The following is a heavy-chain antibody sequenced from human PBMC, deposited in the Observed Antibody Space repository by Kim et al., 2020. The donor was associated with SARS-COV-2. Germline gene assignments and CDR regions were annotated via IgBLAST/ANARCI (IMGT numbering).Heavy chain of an antibody. Sequence: SETLSLTCTVSGGSISSGGYYWSWIRQHPGRGLEWIGYIYYSGSTYYNPSLKSRLTISVDTSKNQFSLKLSSVTAADTAVYYCARVGGSGYDLQYWGQGALVTVSS. V-gene: IGHV4-31*03. J-gene: IGHJ4*02. CDR2: IYYSGST. CDR3: ARVGGSGYDLQY. D-gene: IGHD5-12*01. CDR1: GGSISSGGYY.